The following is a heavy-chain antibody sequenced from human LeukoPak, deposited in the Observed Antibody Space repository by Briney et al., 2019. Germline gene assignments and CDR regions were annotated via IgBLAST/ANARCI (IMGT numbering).Heavy chain of an antibody. J-gene: IGHJ5*02. Sequence: ASVKVSCMASGYTFTSYDINWVRQASGQGLEWMGWMNPNSGNTGSAQKFQGRVSMTRNTSIRTAYMELSSLRSEDTAVYYCARLGYASGRFDPWGQGTLVTVSS. CDR3: ARLGYASGRFDP. CDR2: MNPNSGNT. CDR1: GYTFTSYD. D-gene: IGHD3-10*01. V-gene: IGHV1-8*01.